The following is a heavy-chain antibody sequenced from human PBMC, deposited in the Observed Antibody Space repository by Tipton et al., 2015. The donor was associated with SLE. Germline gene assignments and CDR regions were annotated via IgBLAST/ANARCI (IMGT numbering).Heavy chain of an antibody. Sequence: TLSLTCTVSGGSISSGDYYWSWIRQSPGKGLEWIGCIYYSGSTYYNPSLKSRVTISVDTSKNQFSLKLSSVTAADTAVYYCARDLNGDFDYWGQGTLVTVSS. J-gene: IGHJ4*02. CDR1: GGSISSGDYY. CDR3: ARDLNGDFDY. CDR2: IYYSGST. D-gene: IGHD4-17*01. V-gene: IGHV4-30-4*01.